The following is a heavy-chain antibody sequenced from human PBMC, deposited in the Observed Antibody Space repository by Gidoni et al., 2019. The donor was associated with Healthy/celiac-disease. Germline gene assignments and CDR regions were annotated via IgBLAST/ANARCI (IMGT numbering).Heavy chain of an antibody. J-gene: IGHJ5*02. Sequence: EVQLVQSGAEVKKPGESLKISCKGSGYSFTSYWIGWVRQMPGQGLEWMGIIYPGDSDTRYRPSFQGQVTLSADKSISPPYLQWSSLKASDTAMYYCARSIAAAGTNWFDPWGQGTLVTVSS. CDR1: GYSFTSYW. CDR3: ARSIAAAGTNWFDP. V-gene: IGHV5-51*01. D-gene: IGHD6-13*01. CDR2: IYPGDSDT.